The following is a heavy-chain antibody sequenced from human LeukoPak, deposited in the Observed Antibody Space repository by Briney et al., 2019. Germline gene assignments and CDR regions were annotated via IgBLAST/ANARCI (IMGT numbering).Heavy chain of an antibody. J-gene: IGHJ4*02. CDR1: GFTFSSYA. CDR3: ARLTPDYGDYSPFDY. V-gene: IGHV3-30-3*01. Sequence: PGGSLRLSCAASGFTFSSYAMHWVRQAPGKGLVWVAIISYDGSNKYYADSVKGRFTISRDNSKNTLYLQMNSLRAEDTAVYYCARLTPDYGDYSPFDYWGQGTLVTVSS. D-gene: IGHD4-17*01. CDR2: ISYDGSNK.